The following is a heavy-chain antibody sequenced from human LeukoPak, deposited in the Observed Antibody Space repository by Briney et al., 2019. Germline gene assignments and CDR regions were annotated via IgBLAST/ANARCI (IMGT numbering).Heavy chain of an antibody. Sequence: ASVKVSCKTSGYTFTSYDINWVRQATGQGLEWMGWMNPNSGNTAYPQKFQGRVTMTSDTPINTAYLELSSLRSEDTAVYYCARGVQYSYGRYYFDYWGQGTLVTVSS. V-gene: IGHV1-8*01. CDR1: GYTFTSYD. D-gene: IGHD5-18*01. CDR2: MNPNSGNT. CDR3: ARGVQYSYGRYYFDY. J-gene: IGHJ4*02.